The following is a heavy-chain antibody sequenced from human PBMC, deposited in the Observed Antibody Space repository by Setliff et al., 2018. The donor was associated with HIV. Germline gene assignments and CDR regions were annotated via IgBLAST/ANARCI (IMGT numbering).Heavy chain of an antibody. CDR1: GGTFSGYA. V-gene: IGHV1-69*13. J-gene: IGHJ4*02. Sequence: SVKVSCKASGGTFSGYAISWVRQAPGQGLEWMGGIIPIFGTTNYAQNFQGRVSITADASTSTAYMELSGLRSEDTAVYYCAIDVIGGWLRPMPDFWGPGTLVTVSS. CDR3: AIDVIGGWLRPMPDF. D-gene: IGHD5-12*01. CDR2: IIPIFGTT.